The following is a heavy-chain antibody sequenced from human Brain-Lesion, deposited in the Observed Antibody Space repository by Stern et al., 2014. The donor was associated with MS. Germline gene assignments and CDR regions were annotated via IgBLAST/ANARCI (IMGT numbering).Heavy chain of an antibody. V-gene: IGHV4-61*02. CDR1: GGSISSGSFY. CDR3: ARETGGYTYGDTDFFDY. Sequence: QVQLQESGPGLVKPSQTLSLTCIVSGGSISSGSFYWNWIRQPAGKGLEWIGRIYSSGSTNYNPYLKSRVTISGDTSKNQLSLKMISMTAADTAVYYCARETGGYTYGDTDFFDYWGQGALVTVSS. CDR2: IYSSGST. J-gene: IGHJ4*02. D-gene: IGHD5-18*01.